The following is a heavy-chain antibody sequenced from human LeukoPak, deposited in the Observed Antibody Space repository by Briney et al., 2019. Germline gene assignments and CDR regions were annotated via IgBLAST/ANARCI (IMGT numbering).Heavy chain of an antibody. D-gene: IGHD3-22*01. V-gene: IGHV3-48*02. CDR3: TSLNYYYDTGGSP. CDR2: ISFSSGSI. J-gene: IGHJ5*02. Sequence: GGSLRLYCAASGFTFSRYNMNWVRQPPGKGLEWVSYISFSSGSISYAESVKGRFTISGDNAKSSLYLQMNSLRDEDTAVYYCTSLNYYYDTGGSPWGQGTLVTVSS. CDR1: GFTFSRYN.